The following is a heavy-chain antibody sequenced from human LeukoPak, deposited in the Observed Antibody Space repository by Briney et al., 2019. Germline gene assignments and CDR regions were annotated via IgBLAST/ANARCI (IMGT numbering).Heavy chain of an antibody. CDR1: GGSFSGYY. V-gene: IGHV4-34*01. CDR2: INHSGST. CDR3: ASLGPDGYNRYYFDY. D-gene: IGHD5-24*01. Sequence: SETLSLTCAVYGGSFSGYYWSWIRQPPGKGLEWIGEINHSGSTNYNPSLKSRVTISVDTSKNQFSLKLSSVTAADTAVYYCASLGPDGYNRYYFDYWGQGTLVTVSS. J-gene: IGHJ4*02.